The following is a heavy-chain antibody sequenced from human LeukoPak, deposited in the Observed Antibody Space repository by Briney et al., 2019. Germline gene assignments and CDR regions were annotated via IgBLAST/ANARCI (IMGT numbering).Heavy chain of an antibody. CDR3: ARGSTRIAAAGTSGYYYYGMDV. CDR1: GGTFSSYA. Sequence: SVKVSCKASGGTFSSYAISWVRQAPGKGLEWMGGIIPIFGTANYAQKFQGRVTITADESTSTAYMELSSLRSEDTAVYYCARGSTRIAAAGTSGYYYYGMDVWGQGTTVTVSS. D-gene: IGHD6-13*01. J-gene: IGHJ6*02. CDR2: IIPIFGTA. V-gene: IGHV1-69*13.